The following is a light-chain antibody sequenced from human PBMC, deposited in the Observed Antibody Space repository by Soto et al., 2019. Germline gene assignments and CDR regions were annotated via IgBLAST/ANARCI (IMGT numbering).Light chain of an antibody. J-gene: IGKJ5*01. CDR2: GAS. Sequence: EIVMTQSPATLSVSPGETASLSCRASQSAGNFLAWYQQKPGQAPRLLIYGASTRATGIPARFSGSGSGTEFTLTISSLQSEDFEVYYCQQYNNWPITFGQGTRLEIK. CDR3: QQYNNWPIT. CDR1: QSAGNF. V-gene: IGKV3-15*01.